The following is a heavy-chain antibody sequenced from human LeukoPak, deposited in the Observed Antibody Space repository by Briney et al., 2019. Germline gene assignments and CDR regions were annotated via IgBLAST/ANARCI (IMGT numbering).Heavy chain of an antibody. CDR2: IYFSGSN. CDR3: AGCSGGSPIDAFHI. D-gene: IGHD2-15*01. Sequence: SETLSLTCTVSGGSINSGAYYWSWIRQHPGKGLEWIGYIYFSGSNYYNPSLKSRVTISVDTSKNQFSLKLSSVTAADTAVYYCAGCSGGSPIDAFHIWGQGTMVTVSS. J-gene: IGHJ3*02. CDR1: GGSINSGAYY. V-gene: IGHV4-31*03.